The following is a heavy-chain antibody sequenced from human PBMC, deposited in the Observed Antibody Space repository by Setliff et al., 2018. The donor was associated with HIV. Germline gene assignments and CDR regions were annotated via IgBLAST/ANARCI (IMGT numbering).Heavy chain of an antibody. CDR3: VRGDFGGC. J-gene: IGHJ4*02. CDR2: MDSDGSST. Sequence: GGSLRLSCAASGFTFSSYWMHWVRQAPGNGLVWVTGMDSDGSSTRYADSVKGRFTISRDNVKNTLYLQMNSLTVEDTAVYYCVRGDFGGCWGQGTLVTVSS. CDR1: GFTFSSYW. D-gene: IGHD3-10*01. V-gene: IGHV3-74*01.